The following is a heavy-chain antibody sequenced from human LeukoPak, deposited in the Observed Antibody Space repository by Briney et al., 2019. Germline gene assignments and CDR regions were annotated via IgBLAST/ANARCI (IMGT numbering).Heavy chain of an antibody. CDR1: GFTFSRYW. V-gene: IGHV3-7*01. Sequence: PGWSLTLSRAASGFTFSRYWMTWVRQSPRNGLEWVANINQDGSEKYYGDSVTGRFTISRDNAENSLFLQMNSLRADDTGVYYCARAREAPANVFPDHWGQGVVVTVSS. J-gene: IGHJ4*02. D-gene: IGHD2-15*01. CDR2: INQDGSEK. CDR3: ARAREAPANVFPDH.